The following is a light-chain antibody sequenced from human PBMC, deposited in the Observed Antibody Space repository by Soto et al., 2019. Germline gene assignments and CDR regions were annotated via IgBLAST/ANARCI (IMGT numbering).Light chain of an antibody. CDR2: AAS. CDR1: QGIGSW. V-gene: IGKV1-12*01. Sequence: DIQMTQSPSSVSASVGDRVTITCRASQGIGSWVAWYQQKQRKAPEVLIFAASNLQSGVPSGFSGSGAGTDFTLTISSLQPEDFATYYCQQTDIFPLTFGQGTRLEIK. J-gene: IGKJ5*01. CDR3: QQTDIFPLT.